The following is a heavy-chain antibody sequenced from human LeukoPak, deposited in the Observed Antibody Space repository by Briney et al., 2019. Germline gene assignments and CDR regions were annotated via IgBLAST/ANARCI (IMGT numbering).Heavy chain of an antibody. J-gene: IGHJ6*02. D-gene: IGHD3-16*02. Sequence: SETLSLTCTVSGGSISSYYWSWIRQPPGKGLEWIGYIYYTRITNYNPSLESRVTISVDTSKNQFSLKLNSVTAADTAVYYCTRHDAVPVIGHGMGVWGQGTTVTVSS. CDR2: IYYTRIT. CDR3: TRHDAVPVIGHGMGV. V-gene: IGHV4-59*08. CDR1: GGSISSYY.